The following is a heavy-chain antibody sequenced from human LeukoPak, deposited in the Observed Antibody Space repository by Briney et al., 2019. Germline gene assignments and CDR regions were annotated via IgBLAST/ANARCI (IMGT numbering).Heavy chain of an antibody. CDR2: IYYSGST. J-gene: IGHJ5*02. Sequence: PSETLSLTCAVYGGSFSGYYWSWIRQHPGKGLEWIGYIYYSGSTYYNPSLKSRVTISVDTSKNQFSLKLSSVTAADTAVYYCARSSLGSWFDPWGQGTLVTVSS. CDR3: ARSSLGSWFDP. CDR1: GGSFSGYY. D-gene: IGHD3-10*01. V-gene: IGHV4-31*11.